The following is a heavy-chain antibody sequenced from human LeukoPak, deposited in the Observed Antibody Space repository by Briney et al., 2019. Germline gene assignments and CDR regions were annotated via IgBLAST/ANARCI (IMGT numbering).Heavy chain of an antibody. Sequence: GGSPRLSCAASGFTFSSYAMTWVRQAPGKGLEWVSGISGSGASTYYADSVKGRFTISRDNSKNTLYLQMNSLRAEDTAVYYCAKVVAYYYDSSGYFYFDYWGQGTLVTVSS. V-gene: IGHV3-23*01. CDR2: ISGSGAST. CDR1: GFTFSSYA. D-gene: IGHD3-22*01. J-gene: IGHJ4*02. CDR3: AKVVAYYYDSSGYFYFDY.